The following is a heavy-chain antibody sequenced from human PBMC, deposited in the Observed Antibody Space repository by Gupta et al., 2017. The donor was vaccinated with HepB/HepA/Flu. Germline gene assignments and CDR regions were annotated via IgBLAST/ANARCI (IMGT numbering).Heavy chain of an antibody. J-gene: IGHJ4*02. CDR1: GYTFTSYF. Sequence: QFQLVQSGAEVKNPGASVKVSCKSSGYTFTSYFMHWLRQAPGQGLEWMGIMHPNAGTTIYAQKFRDRLTMTWDTSTSTVYMDLSRLGSEDTAVYFCAREVTGVDFDYWGQGTLVTVSS. D-gene: IGHD7-27*01. V-gene: IGHV1-46*01. CDR3: AREVTGVDFDY. CDR2: MHPNAGTT.